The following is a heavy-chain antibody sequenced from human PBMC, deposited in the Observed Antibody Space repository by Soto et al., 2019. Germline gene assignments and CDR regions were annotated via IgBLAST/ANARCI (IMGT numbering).Heavy chain of an antibody. V-gene: IGHV4-59*01. Sequence: ETLSLTCSVSGVSIGSYFWSWIRQPPGRGLEWIGYTYHRGSTNYSPSLKSRVAISLDTSENQFSLKVSSVTAADTAVYYCARIGGYHGPLDYWGQGTPVTVSS. D-gene: IGHD3-16*02. J-gene: IGHJ4*02. CDR3: ARIGGYHGPLDY. CDR1: GVSIGSYF. CDR2: TYHRGST.